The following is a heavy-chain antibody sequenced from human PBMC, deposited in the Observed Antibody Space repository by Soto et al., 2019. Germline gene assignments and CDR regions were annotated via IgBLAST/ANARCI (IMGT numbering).Heavy chain of an antibody. D-gene: IGHD2-2*01. J-gene: IGHJ6*02. CDR3: AKDTTIYCSSTSCYDYYYYYGMDV. CDR1: GFTFSSYA. Sequence: GGSLRLSCAASGFTFSSYAMSWVRQAPGKGLEWVSAISGSGGSTYYADSVKGRFTISRDNSKNTLYLQMNSLRAEDTAVYYCAKDTTIYCSSTSCYDYYYYYGMDVWGQGTTVTVSS. V-gene: IGHV3-23*01. CDR2: ISGSGGST.